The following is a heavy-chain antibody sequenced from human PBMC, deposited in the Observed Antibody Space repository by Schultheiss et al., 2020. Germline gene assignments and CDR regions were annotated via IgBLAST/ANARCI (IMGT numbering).Heavy chain of an antibody. J-gene: IGHJ6*03. CDR2: IYTSGST. CDR1: GGSISSSSYY. D-gene: IGHD7-27*01. Sequence: SQTLSLTCTVSGGSISSSSYYWSWIRQPAGKGLEWIGRIYTSGSTNYNPSLKSRVTISVDTSKNQFSLKLSSVTAADTAVYYCARHGDIGYYYYYYMVVWGKGTTVTVSS. CDR3: ARHGDIGYYYYYYMVV. V-gene: IGHV4-61*02.